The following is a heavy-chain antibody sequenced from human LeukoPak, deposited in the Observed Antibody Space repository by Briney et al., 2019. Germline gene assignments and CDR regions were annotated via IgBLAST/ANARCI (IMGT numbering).Heavy chain of an antibody. D-gene: IGHD6-19*01. V-gene: IGHV3-7*01. J-gene: IGHJ4*02. CDR2: VKQDGNEK. Sequence: PGGSLRLSCGVSGFTFSSYWMSWVRQAPGKGLEWVANVKQDGNEKYYVDSVKGRFTVSRDNAKNSLYLQMNSLRAEDTAVYYCANRKQWLSYWGQGTLVTVSS. CDR3: ANRKQWLSY. CDR1: GFTFSSYW.